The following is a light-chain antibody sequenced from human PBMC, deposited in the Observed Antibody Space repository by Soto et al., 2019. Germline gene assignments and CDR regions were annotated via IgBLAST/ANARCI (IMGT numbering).Light chain of an antibody. CDR2: GNS. Sequence: QAVVTQPPSVSGAPGQRVTISCTGSSSNIGADYDVHWYQHLPGTAPKLLIYGNSNRPSGVPDRFSGSKSGTSASLAITGLQAEDEADYYCQSYDSSLSGVVFGGGTKVTVL. V-gene: IGLV1-40*01. J-gene: IGLJ3*02. CDR1: SSNIGADYD. CDR3: QSYDSSLSGVV.